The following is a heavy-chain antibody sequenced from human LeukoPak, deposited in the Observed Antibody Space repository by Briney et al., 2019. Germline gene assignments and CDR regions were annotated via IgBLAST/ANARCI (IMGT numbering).Heavy chain of an antibody. D-gene: IGHD3-10*01. Sequence: SETLSLTCTVSGGSISSYYWSWLRQPPGKGLEWVGYIYYSGYTNYNPSLKSRVTISVDTSKNQFSLKLSSVTAADTAVYYCARTTMVRGTYYMDVWGKGTTVTISS. V-gene: IGHV4-59*01. CDR3: ARTTMVRGTYYMDV. CDR1: GGSISSYY. CDR2: IYYSGYT. J-gene: IGHJ6*03.